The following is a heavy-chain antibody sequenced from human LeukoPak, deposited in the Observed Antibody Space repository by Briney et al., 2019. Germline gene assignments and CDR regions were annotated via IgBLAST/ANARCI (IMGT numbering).Heavy chain of an antibody. J-gene: IGHJ4*02. V-gene: IGHV3-15*01. CDR1: GFTFSNAW. Sequence: GGSLRLSCAGSGFTFSNAWMTWVRQAPGKGLEWVGRVRSKTDGGATDYAAPVKGRFTISRNDSKSKLYLQINSLKTEDTAVYYCTTEGYCSGGDCYSYDNWGQGTLVTVSS. D-gene: IGHD2-15*01. CDR3: TTEGYCSGGDCYSYDN. CDR2: VRSKTDGGAT.